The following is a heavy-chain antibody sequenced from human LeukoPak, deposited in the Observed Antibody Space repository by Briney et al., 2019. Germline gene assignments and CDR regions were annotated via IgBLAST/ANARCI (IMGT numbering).Heavy chain of an antibody. CDR1: GFTFGNFA. J-gene: IGHJ6*02. CDR2: MSGSGTST. CDR3: AKDPASMGFAMDI. Sequence: PGGSLRLSCAASGFTFGNFAMSWVRQAPGKGLEWVSAMSGSGTSTYYADSVKGRFTISRDNSKNTLYQQLNSLRVEDTAVYYCAKDPASMGFAMDIWGQGTTVTVSS. D-gene: IGHD2/OR15-2a*01. V-gene: IGHV3-23*01.